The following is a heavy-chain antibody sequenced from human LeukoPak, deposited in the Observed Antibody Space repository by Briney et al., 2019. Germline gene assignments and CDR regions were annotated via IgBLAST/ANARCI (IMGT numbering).Heavy chain of an antibody. CDR3: ARGRCSGGSCSNYYYYYMDV. CDR2: IYYGGST. V-gene: IGHV4-59*01. Sequence: PSQTLSLTCTVSGGSISSYYWSWIRQPPGKGLEWIGYIYYGGSTNSNPSLKSRVTISVDTSKNQFSLKLSSVTAADTAVYYCARGRCSGGSCSNYYYYYMDVWGKGTTVTVSS. CDR1: GGSISSYY. D-gene: IGHD2-15*01. J-gene: IGHJ6*03.